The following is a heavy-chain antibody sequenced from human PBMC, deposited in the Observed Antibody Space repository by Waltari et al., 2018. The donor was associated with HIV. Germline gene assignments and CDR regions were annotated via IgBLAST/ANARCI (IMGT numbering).Heavy chain of an antibody. D-gene: IGHD3-3*01. CDR3: ARRDFWSGYHDY. CDR2: IYSSGST. Sequence: QLQLQESGPGLVKPSETLSLTCTVSGGSISRSSYYWGWIRQPPGKGLEWIGSIYSSGSTYYNPSLKSRVTISVDTSKNQFSLKLSSVTAADTAVYYCARRDFWSGYHDYWGQGTLVTVSS. V-gene: IGHV4-39*01. CDR1: GGSISRSSYY. J-gene: IGHJ4*02.